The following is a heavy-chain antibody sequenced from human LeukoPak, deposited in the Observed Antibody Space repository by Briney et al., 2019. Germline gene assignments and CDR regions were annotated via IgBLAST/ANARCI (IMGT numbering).Heavy chain of an antibody. Sequence: GGSLRLSCAASGFTFSSYTMNWVRQAPRKGLEWVSYINSASTTIYYADSVKGRLTISRDNAKNTLYLQMNSLRAEDTAVYYCARIHSLYYYDSSGYGAFDIWGQGTMVTVSS. CDR1: GFTFSSYT. CDR2: INSASTTI. D-gene: IGHD3-22*01. CDR3: ARIHSLYYYDSSGYGAFDI. J-gene: IGHJ3*02. V-gene: IGHV3-48*01.